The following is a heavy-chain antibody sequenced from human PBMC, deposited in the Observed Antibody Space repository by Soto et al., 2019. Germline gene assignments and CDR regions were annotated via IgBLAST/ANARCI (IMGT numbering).Heavy chain of an antibody. J-gene: IGHJ4*02. CDR1: GGTFSSYT. V-gene: IGHV1-69*08. Sequence: QVQLVQSGAEVQKPGSSVKVSCKASGGTFSSYTISWVRQAPGQGLEWMGRIIPILGIANYAQKFQGRVTITADKSASTGYSELSSLRSEDTAVYYCAGDRVGYCSGGSSADYWGQGSLVTVFS. CDR2: IIPILGIA. D-gene: IGHD2-15*01. CDR3: AGDRVGYCSGGSSADY.